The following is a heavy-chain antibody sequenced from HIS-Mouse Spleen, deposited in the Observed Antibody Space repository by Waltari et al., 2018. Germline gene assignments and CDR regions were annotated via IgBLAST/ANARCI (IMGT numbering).Heavy chain of an antibody. CDR2: ISSSSSYI. CDR1: GFPFSSSR. CDR3: ARDRGQWLANDAFDI. Sequence: EVQLVESGGGLVKPGGSLRLSCAASGFPFSSSRMNWVRQAPGKGLEWVSSISSSSSYIYYADSVKGRFTISRDNAKNSLYLQMNSLRAEDTAVYYCARDRGQWLANDAFDIWGQGTMVTVSS. J-gene: IGHJ3*02. V-gene: IGHV3-21*01. D-gene: IGHD6-19*01.